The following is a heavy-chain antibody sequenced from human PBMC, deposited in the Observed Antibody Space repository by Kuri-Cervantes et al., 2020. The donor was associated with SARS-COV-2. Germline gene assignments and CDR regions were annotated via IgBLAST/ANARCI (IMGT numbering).Heavy chain of an antibody. CDR2: INHSGST. CDR3: ARPGGFLDV. J-gene: IGHJ6*04. CDR1: GGSFSGYY. V-gene: IGHV4-34*01. D-gene: IGHD4-23*01. Sequence: GSLRLSCAVYGGSFSGYYWSWIRQPPGKGLEWIGEINHSGSTNYNPSLKSRVTISVDTSKNQFSLKLSSVTAADTAVCYCARPGGFLDVWGKGTTVTISS.